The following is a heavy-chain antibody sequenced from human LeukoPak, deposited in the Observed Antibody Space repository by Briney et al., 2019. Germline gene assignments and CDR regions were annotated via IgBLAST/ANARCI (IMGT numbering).Heavy chain of an antibody. D-gene: IGHD3-22*01. CDR2: ISYDGSNK. CDR3: ASPRGAYSSGYYSCFDY. V-gene: IGHV3-30-3*01. CDR1: GLTFSSYA. J-gene: IGHJ4*02. Sequence: GGSLRLSCAASGLTFSSYAMHWVRQAPGKGLEWVAVISYDGSNKYYADSVKGRFTISRDNSKNTLYLQMNSLRAEDTAVYYCASPRGAYSSGYYSCFDYWGQGTLVTVSS.